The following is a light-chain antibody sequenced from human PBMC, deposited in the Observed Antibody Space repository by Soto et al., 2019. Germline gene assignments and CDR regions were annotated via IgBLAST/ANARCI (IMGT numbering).Light chain of an antibody. V-gene: IGKV3-15*01. Sequence: EIVLTQSPATLPVSPGGRATLSCRASQNVMYNLAWYQQKPGQAPRPLVYGPSTRATAAPPRFRGSGSGTEFSLTISSLQSEDYATYYCQQYSSCPHTFGQGSRVEIK. CDR2: GPS. J-gene: IGKJ1*01. CDR3: QQYSSCPHT. CDR1: QNVMYN.